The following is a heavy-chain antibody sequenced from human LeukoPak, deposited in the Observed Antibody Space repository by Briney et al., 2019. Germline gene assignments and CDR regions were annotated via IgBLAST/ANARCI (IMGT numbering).Heavy chain of an antibody. CDR3: ARRSGRTPNYFDP. J-gene: IGHJ5*02. CDR2: IYYSGST. V-gene: IGHV4-31*03. Sequence: SETLSLTCTVSGGSISSGGYYWSWIRQHPGKGLEWIGYIYYSGSTYYNPSLKSRVSISVDTSKNQFSLRLSSVTAADTAVYYCARRSGRTPNYFDPWGQGTLVTVSS. CDR1: GGSISSGGYY. D-gene: IGHD6-25*01.